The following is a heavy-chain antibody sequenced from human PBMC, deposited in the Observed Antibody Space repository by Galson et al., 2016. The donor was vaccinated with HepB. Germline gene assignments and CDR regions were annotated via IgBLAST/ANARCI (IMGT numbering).Heavy chain of an antibody. CDR3: ARFRFISSLWLSFDF. CDR2: IFHSGTT. J-gene: IGHJ4*01. CDR1: GASISSRGYY. Sequence: LSLTCTVSGASISSRGYYWTWIRQSPQKGLEWIGSIFHSGTTYYNPSLKSRATISVDTSKNQFSLKLTSATASDTAEYFCARFRFISSLWLSFDFWGHGSLVVVSA. D-gene: IGHD6-13*01. V-gene: IGHV4-39*07.